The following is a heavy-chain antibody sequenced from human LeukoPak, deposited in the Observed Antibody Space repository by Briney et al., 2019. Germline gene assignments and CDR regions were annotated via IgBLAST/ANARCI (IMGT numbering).Heavy chain of an antibody. CDR3: VTGYYEPFDN. V-gene: IGHV4-59*01. CDR1: GVSLSSYY. D-gene: IGHD3-3*01. Sequence: SETLSLTCNVSGVSLSSYYWGWIRQSPGKGLEWLGYISDTGKTDYNPSLKSRGTLSLDMSKNLVSLRLTSVTAADTAVYYCVTGYYEPFDNWGRGTPVIVSS. CDR2: ISDTGKT. J-gene: IGHJ4*02.